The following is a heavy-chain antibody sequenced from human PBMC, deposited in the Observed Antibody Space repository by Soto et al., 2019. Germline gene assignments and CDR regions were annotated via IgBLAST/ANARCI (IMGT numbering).Heavy chain of an antibody. CDR3: ARDPTHYYGSGSHPFDP. V-gene: IGHV1-69*13. J-gene: IGHJ5*02. D-gene: IGHD3-10*01. Sequence: SVKVSCKASGGTFSSYAMSWVRQAPGQGLEWMGGIIPIFGTANYAQKFQGRVTITADESTSTAYMELSSLRSEDTAVYYCARDPTHYYGSGSHPFDPWGQGTLVTVSS. CDR1: GGTFSSYA. CDR2: IIPIFGTA.